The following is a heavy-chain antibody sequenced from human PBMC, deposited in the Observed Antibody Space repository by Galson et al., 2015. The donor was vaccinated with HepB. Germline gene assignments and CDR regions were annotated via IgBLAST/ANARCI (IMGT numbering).Heavy chain of an antibody. CDR1: GFTFTSSA. CDR2: IVVGSGNT. Sequence: SVKVSCKASGFTFTSSAVQWVRQARGQRLEWIGWIVVGSGNTNYAQKFQERVTITRDMSTSTAYMELSSLRSEDTAVYYCAAPIIAVAGITSAFDIWGQGTMVTVSS. CDR3: AAPIIAVAGITSAFDI. V-gene: IGHV1-58*01. D-gene: IGHD6-19*01. J-gene: IGHJ3*02.